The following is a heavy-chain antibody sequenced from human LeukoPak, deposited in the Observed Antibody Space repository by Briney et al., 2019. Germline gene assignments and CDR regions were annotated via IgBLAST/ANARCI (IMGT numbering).Heavy chain of an antibody. CDR3: ARGPAAVHP. D-gene: IGHD6-13*01. Sequence: SETLSLTCAVHGYSLTNHYWIWIRQPPGKGLEWIAEVLHTGSTNCNPPFKSRVTVSVDTSKNQFFLNLTSVTAADTAVYYCARGPAAVHPWGRGILVTVSS. CDR2: VLHTGST. V-gene: IGHV4-34*12. J-gene: IGHJ5*02. CDR1: GYSLTNHY.